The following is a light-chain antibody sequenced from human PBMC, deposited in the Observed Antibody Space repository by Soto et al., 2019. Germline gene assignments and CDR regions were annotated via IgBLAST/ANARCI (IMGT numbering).Light chain of an antibody. V-gene: IGLV1-47*01. J-gene: IGLJ3*02. CDR1: SSNIASYY. Sequence: QSVLTQPPSASGTPGQRVTISCSGGSSNIASYYVYWYQQFPGTAPKLLIYMNNQRPSGVPDRFSGSKSGTSASLAISGLRSEDEADYYCAACQDSLSGPVVFGGGTQLTVL. CDR3: AACQDSLSGPVV. CDR2: MNN.